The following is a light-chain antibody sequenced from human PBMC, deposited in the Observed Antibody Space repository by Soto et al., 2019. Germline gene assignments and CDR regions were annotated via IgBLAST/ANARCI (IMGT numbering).Light chain of an antibody. V-gene: IGKV1-9*01. CDR2: AAS. CDR3: QQLNRYPLT. Sequence: IQLTQSPSSLSASVGDRVTITCRASQAISSYLAWYQQKPGKAPNLLIYAASTLQSGVPSRFSGSGSGTDFTLTISSLQPEDFATYFCQQLNRYPLTFGGGTKVEIK. J-gene: IGKJ4*01. CDR1: QAISSY.